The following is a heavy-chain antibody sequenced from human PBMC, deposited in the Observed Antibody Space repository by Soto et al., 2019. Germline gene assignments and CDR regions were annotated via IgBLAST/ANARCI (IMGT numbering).Heavy chain of an antibody. CDR3: ARGELTYYYASSGRMTWSDP. D-gene: IGHD3-22*01. V-gene: IGHV4-34*01. CDR1: GGSFSGYY. CDR2: INHSGST. J-gene: IGHJ5*02. Sequence: SETLSLTCAVYGGSFSGYYWSWIRQPPGKGLEWIGEINHSGSTNYNPSLKSRVTISVDTSKNQFSLKLSSVTAADTAVYYCARGELTYYYASSGRMTWSDPCGPGTLVTV.